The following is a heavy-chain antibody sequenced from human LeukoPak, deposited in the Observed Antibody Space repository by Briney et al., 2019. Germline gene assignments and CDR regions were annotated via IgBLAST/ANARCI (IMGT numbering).Heavy chain of an antibody. D-gene: IGHD4-11*01. V-gene: IGHV3-23*01. J-gene: IGHJ4*02. CDR1: GFTFTNEA. CDR3: TKVRSGSSNWALRVFDY. CDR2: ISPGGGTT. Sequence: GGSLRLSCAVSGFTFTNEAMGWVRQLRGGGLEWVSTISPGGGTTYYAESMKGRFTISRDNSKSTLYLEMNSLRVEDTAVYYCTKVRSGSSNWALRVFDYWGQGALVTVSS.